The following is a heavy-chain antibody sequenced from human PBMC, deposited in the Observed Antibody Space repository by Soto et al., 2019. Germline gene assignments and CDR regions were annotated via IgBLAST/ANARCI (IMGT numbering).Heavy chain of an antibody. Sequence: SETLSLTFAVYGGAFSGYSWTWIRQPPGTGMEWIGEINHSGSTNYNPSLKSRVTISVDTSKNQFSLKLTSVTAADTAVYYCARDKITGPFDYWGQGTLVTVSS. CDR1: GGAFSGYS. V-gene: IGHV4-34*01. CDR2: INHSGST. J-gene: IGHJ4*02. CDR3: ARDKITGPFDY. D-gene: IGHD2-8*02.